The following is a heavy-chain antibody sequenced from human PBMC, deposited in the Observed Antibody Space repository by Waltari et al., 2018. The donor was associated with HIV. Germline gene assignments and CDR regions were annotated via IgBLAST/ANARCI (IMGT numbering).Heavy chain of an antibody. CDR1: GGPISSSRYS. D-gene: IGHD1-1*01. CDR3: ARHCLQKGWLPQLKYYYGMDV. V-gene: IGHV4-39*01. Sequence: QQQLQESGPGLVKPSEPLHHTCTVSGGPISSSRYSWAWPCQYPGKGLEWIGSLFHSGSTYYSPSLRSRATISGDMSANRFSLKLTSVTATDTAVYFCARHCLQKGWLPQLKYYYGMDVWGQGTTVIVSS. J-gene: IGHJ6*02. CDR2: LFHSGST.